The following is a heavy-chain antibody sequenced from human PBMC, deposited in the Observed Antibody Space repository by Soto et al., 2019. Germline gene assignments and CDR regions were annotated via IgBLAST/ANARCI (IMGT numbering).Heavy chain of an antibody. D-gene: IGHD6-6*01. CDR1: GFTFSSYS. CDR2: ISSSSSYI. CDR3: AREYSSSSATFFFDY. J-gene: IGHJ4*02. V-gene: IGHV3-21*01. Sequence: GGSLRLSCAASGFTFSSYSMNWVRQAPGKGLEWVSSISSSSSYIYYADSVKGRFTISRDNAKNSLYLQMNSLRAEDTAVYYCAREYSSSSATFFFDYWGQGTLVTVSS.